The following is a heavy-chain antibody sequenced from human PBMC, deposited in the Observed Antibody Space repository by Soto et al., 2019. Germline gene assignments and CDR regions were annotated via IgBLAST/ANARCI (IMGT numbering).Heavy chain of an antibody. CDR2: FYYSGST. CDR3: ARSVFP. CDR1: GGSISTGGYY. Sequence: QVQLQESGPGLVKPSQTLSLTCTVSGGSISTGGYYWNWIRQHPGKGLEWIGYFYYSGSTYYNPSLTRRVTISVNTSKNPFSLKLSSVTAADTAVYYCARSVFPWGQGTLVTVSS. J-gene: IGHJ5*02. V-gene: IGHV4-31*03.